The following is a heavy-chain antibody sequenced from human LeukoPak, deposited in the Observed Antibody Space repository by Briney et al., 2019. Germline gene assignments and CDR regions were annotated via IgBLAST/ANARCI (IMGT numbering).Heavy chain of an antibody. D-gene: IGHD6-13*01. CDR2: ISSSGSYR. CDR1: GFTFSDYY. V-gene: IGHV3-11*05. CDR3: ARAGSSSWFDY. J-gene: IGHJ4*02. Sequence: GGSLRLSCDASGFTFSDYYMTWIRQAPGKGLEWVSHISSSGSYRNYADSVKGRFTISRDNAKNSLYLQMNSLRADDTAVYYCARAGSSSWFDYWGQGVLVTVSS.